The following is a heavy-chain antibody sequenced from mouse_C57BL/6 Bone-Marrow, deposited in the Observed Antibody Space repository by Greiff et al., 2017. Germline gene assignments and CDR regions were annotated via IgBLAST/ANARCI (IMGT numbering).Heavy chain of an antibody. J-gene: IGHJ1*03. V-gene: IGHV1-55*01. D-gene: IGHD2-3*01. Sequence: QVQLQQPGAELVKPGASVKMSCKASGYTFTSYWITWVKQRPGQGLEWIGDISPGRGSTNYNEKFKSKATLTVDKSSSTAYMQLSSRTSEDSAVYDCAREDGYFPYWYFEVWGTGTTVTVSS. CDR1: GYTFTSYW. CDR3: AREDGYFPYWYFEV. CDR2: ISPGRGST.